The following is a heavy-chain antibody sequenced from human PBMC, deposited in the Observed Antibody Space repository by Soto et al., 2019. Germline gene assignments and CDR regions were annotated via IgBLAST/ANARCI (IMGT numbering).Heavy chain of an antibody. CDR2: IYYSGGT. CDR1: GGSISSGTYY. V-gene: IGHV4-39*01. D-gene: IGHD1-26*01. CDR3: ASIMGAIHFDY. Sequence: QLQLQESGPGLVKPSETLSLTCTVSGGSISSGTYYWGWIRQPPGKGLEWIGHIYYSGGTYYNPSLKRRVTISVDTSKNQFSLKLSSVTAADTAVYYCASIMGAIHFDYWGQGTLVTVSS. J-gene: IGHJ4*02.